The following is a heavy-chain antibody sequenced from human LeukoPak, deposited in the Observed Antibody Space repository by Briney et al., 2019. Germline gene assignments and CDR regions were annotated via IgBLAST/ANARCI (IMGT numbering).Heavy chain of an antibody. D-gene: IGHD6-13*01. CDR2: IYYSGST. V-gene: IGHV4-59*08. J-gene: IGHJ3*01. CDR1: GVSISSYY. CDR3: ARHDGSSWYYAFDV. Sequence: SEALSLTCTVSGVSISSYYWSWIRQPPGKGLEWIGYIYYSGSTNYNPSLKSRVTISLDASKNQFSLKLSSVTAADTAVYYCARHDGSSWYYAFDVWGQGTMVTVSS.